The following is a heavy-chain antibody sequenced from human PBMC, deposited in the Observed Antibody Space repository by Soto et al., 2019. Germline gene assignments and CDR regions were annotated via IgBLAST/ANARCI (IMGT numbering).Heavy chain of an antibody. CDR2: IIPMFGTA. Sequence: QVQLVQSGAEVKKPESSVKVSCKAPGGTFSTYAISWVRQAPGQGLEWMGGIIPMFGTANYAQRFQDRVTITADESTNTVYMELSSLRSEDTAVYLCARGIQLWLRRINDGYSGWGQGTLVTVSP. J-gene: IGHJ4*02. V-gene: IGHV1-69*12. D-gene: IGHD5-18*01. CDR1: GGTFSTYA. CDR3: ARGIQLWLRRINDGYSG.